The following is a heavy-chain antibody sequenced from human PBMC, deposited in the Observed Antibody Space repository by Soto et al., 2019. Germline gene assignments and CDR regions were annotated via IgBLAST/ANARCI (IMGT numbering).Heavy chain of an antibody. J-gene: IGHJ3*02. V-gene: IGHV3-23*01. D-gene: IGHD3-22*01. CDR1: GFTFWSYA. CDR3: VKDSSGYDSSGYYEGAFDI. CDR2: ISGSGGST. Sequence: GGSLRLSFSTSGFTFWSYALSRVPPAPGEGVDLVSAISGSGGSTYYADSVKGRFTISRDNSKNTLYLQMNSLRAEDTAVYYCVKDSSGYDSSGYYEGAFDIWGQGTMVTVSS.